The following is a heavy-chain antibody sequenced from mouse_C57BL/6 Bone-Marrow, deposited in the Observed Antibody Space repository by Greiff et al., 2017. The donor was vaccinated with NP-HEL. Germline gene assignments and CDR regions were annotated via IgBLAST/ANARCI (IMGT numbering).Heavy chain of an antibody. D-gene: IGHD2-3*01. J-gene: IGHJ4*01. CDR1: GYTFTSYW. V-gene: IGHV1-74*01. CDR3: AICYDGYDNYAMDY. Sequence: VQLQQPGAELVKPGASVKVSCKASGYTFTSYWMHWVKQRPGQGLEWIGRIHPSDSDTTYNQKFKGKATLTVDKSSSTAYMQLSSLTCEDSAVYYCAICYDGYDNYAMDYWGQGTSVTVSS. CDR2: IHPSDSDT.